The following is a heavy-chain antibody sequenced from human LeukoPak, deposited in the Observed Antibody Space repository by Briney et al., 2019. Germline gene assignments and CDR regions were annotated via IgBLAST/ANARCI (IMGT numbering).Heavy chain of an antibody. V-gene: IGHV4-59*01. J-gene: IGHJ4*02. D-gene: IGHD6-6*01. CDR1: GGSISSYY. Sequence: ASETLSLTCTVSGGSISSYYWSWIRQPPGKGLEWIGYIYYSGSTNYNPSLKSRVTISVDTSKNQFSLKLSSVTAADTAVYYCARWRDSSSSPTYFDYWGQGTLVTVSS. CDR2: IYYSGST. CDR3: ARWRDSSSSPTYFDY.